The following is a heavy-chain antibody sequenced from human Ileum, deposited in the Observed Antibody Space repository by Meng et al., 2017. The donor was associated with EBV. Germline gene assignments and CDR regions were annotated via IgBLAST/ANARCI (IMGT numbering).Heavy chain of an antibody. CDR3: ASAYDYGDYEAFAY. CDR2: IHYRGNT. J-gene: IGHJ4*02. Sequence: QLQVKGSGPGLVKPAETLSLTCTVSGGSTSTGNFYWGWIRQSPGKALECIGTIHYRGNTFYNPSLKSRLTISIDTSKNEFSLTLRSVTAADTALYYCASAYDYGDYEAFAYWGPGSLVTVSS. V-gene: IGHV4-39*07. CDR1: GGSTSTGNFY. D-gene: IGHD4-17*01.